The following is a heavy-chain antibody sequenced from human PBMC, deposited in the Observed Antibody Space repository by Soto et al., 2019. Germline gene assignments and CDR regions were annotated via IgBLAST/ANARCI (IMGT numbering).Heavy chain of an antibody. Sequence: QVQLQESGPGLVKPSGTLSLTCAVSGGSVSSDRWWTWVRQAPGKGLEWIGEIHSYGSTNYNPSLKSRVTIFVDKFKNQFSVTLTSVTAADTAVYFCAGQRLAGYGAFDPWGQGTLVTVSS. V-gene: IGHV4-4*02. D-gene: IGHD6-25*01. CDR1: GGSVSSDRW. CDR3: AGQRLAGYGAFDP. J-gene: IGHJ5*02. CDR2: IHSYGST.